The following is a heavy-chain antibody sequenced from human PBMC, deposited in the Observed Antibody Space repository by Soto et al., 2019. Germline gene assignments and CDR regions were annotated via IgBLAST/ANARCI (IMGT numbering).Heavy chain of an antibody. CDR2: IYSGGST. J-gene: IGHJ4*02. Sequence: EVQLVESGGGLVQPGGSLRLSCAASGFTVSSNYMSWVRQAPGKGLEWVSVIYSGGSTYYADSVKGRFTISRDNSKDTLYLQMNSLRAEDTAVYYCARDSPTGPYCSSTSCYVWGQGTLVTVSS. V-gene: IGHV3-66*01. D-gene: IGHD2-2*01. CDR1: GFTVSSNY. CDR3: ARDSPTGPYCSSTSCYV.